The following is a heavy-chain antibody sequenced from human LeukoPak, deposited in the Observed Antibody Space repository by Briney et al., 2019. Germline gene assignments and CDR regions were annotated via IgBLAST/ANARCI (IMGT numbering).Heavy chain of an antibody. D-gene: IGHD3-9*01. CDR2: ISSSGSTI. V-gene: IGHV3-48*03. Sequence: GGSLRLSCAASGFTFSSYEMNWVRQPPGKGLEWVSYISSSGSTIYYADSVKGRFTISRDNAKKSLYLQMNSLRAEDTAVYYCARDLMRYFDSNDPWGQGTLVTVSS. CDR3: ARDLMRYFDSNDP. CDR1: GFTFSSYE. J-gene: IGHJ5*02.